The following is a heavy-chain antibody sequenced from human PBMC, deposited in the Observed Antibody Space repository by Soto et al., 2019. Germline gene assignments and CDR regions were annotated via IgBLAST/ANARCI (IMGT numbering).Heavy chain of an antibody. V-gene: IGHV2-5*02. Sequence: QITLKESGPALVKPTQTLTLTCAFSGFSVSSNGMGVGWIRQPPGKAPEWLALIYWDDDMRYSASLKNRLTTTKDPSKNQVVLTMTNMDPVDTATYFCAHRRYGSYSFFDDWGQGMLVTVSS. D-gene: IGHD1-26*01. CDR3: AHRRYGSYSFFDD. CDR1: GFSVSSNGMG. CDR2: IYWDDDM. J-gene: IGHJ4*02.